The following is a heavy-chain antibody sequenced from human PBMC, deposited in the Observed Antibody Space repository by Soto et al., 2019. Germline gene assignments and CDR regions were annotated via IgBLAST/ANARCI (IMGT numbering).Heavy chain of an antibody. Sequence: LRLSWAASGFTFSSYAMSFVRQAPWEGLEWVSAISCSCCSTYYADSFKGRFTISRDNSKNTLYPQMNSLRAEDTAVYYCAITIDVLRFLEWLLAHFDYWGQGTLVTVSS. CDR3: AITIDVLRFLEWLLAHFDY. D-gene: IGHD3-3*01. CDR1: GFTFSSYA. CDR2: ISCSCCST. J-gene: IGHJ4*02. V-gene: IGHV3-23*01.